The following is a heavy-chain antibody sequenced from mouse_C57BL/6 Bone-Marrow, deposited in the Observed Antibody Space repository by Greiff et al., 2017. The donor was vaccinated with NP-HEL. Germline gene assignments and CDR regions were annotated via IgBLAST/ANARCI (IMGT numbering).Heavy chain of an antibody. CDR3: ARLGYYGSSPHWYFDV. CDR2: INPGSGGT. D-gene: IGHD1-1*01. Sequence: QVQLQQSGAELVRPGTSVKVSCKASGYAFTNYLIEWVKQRPGQGLEWIGVINPGSGGTNYNEKFKGKATLTADKSSSTAYMQLSSLTSEDSAVYFCARLGYYGSSPHWYFDVWGTGTTVTVSS. V-gene: IGHV1-54*01. CDR1: GYAFTNYL. J-gene: IGHJ1*03.